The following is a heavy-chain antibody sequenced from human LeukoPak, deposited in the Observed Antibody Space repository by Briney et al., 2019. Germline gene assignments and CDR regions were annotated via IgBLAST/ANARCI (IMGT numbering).Heavy chain of an antibody. CDR2: IYYSGST. D-gene: IGHD5-18*01. J-gene: IGHJ4*02. Sequence: KSSETLSLTCTVSGGSISSYYWSWIRQPPGKGLEWIGYIYYSGSTNYSPSLKSRVTLSVDTSQNQFSLKLSSVTAADTAVYYCARGGYSYGFDNFDFWGQGTLVTVSS. CDR1: GGSISSYY. CDR3: ARGGYSYGFDNFDF. V-gene: IGHV4-59*12.